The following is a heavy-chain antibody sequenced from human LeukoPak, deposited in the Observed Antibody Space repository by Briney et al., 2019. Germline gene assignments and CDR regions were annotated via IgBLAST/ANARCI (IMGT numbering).Heavy chain of an antibody. D-gene: IGHD2-21*01. Sequence: SETLSLTCTVSGGSISSYYWSWIRQPPGKGLEWIGYIYYSGSTNYKPSLKSRVTISVDTSKNQFSLKLSSVTAADTAVYYCARGGEAWFDYWGQGTLVTVSS. CDR2: IYYSGST. CDR1: GGSISSYY. V-gene: IGHV4-59*01. CDR3: ARGGEAWFDY. J-gene: IGHJ4*02.